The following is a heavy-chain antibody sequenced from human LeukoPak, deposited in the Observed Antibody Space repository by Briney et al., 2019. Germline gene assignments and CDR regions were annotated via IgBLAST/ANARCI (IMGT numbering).Heavy chain of an antibody. CDR3: ARIGDPMGY. CDR1: GFTFSSYW. V-gene: IGHV3-74*01. D-gene: IGHD3-10*01. J-gene: IGHJ4*02. Sequence: GGSLRLSCAASGFTFSSYWMHWVRHAPGKGLVWVSRIYSDGRTTSYADSVKGRFTISRDNAKNSLYLQMNSLRAEDTAVYYCARIGDPMGYWGQGTLVTVSS. CDR2: IYSDGRTT.